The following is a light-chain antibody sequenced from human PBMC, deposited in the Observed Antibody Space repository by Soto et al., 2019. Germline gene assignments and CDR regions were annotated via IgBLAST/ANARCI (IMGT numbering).Light chain of an antibody. CDR1: SSDVGGYNY. J-gene: IGLJ1*01. CDR3: AAWDESLNGLYV. CDR2: EVT. Sequence: QSALTQPPSASGSPGQSVTISCTGTSSDVGGYNYVSWYRQHPGKAPKLMIYEVTKRPSGVPDRFSGSKSGNMASLTVSGLQAEDEADYYCAAWDESLNGLYVFGTGTKVTVL. V-gene: IGLV2-8*01.